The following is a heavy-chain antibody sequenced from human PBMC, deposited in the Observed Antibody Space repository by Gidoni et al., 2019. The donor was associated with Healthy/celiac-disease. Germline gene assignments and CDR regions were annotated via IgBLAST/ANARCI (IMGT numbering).Heavy chain of an antibody. CDR2: INHSGTT. J-gene: IGHJ5*02. V-gene: IGHV4-34*01. Sequence: QVQLQQWGAGLLKPSEALSATCAVYGGSFSGYYWSWIRQPPGTGLEWIGEINHSGTTNYNPDLKSRVTISADTSKNQFALKLRSVTAADTAVYYCARAWAITFGGVDFDPWGQGTLVTVSS. CDR3: ARAWAITFGGVDFDP. D-gene: IGHD3-16*01. CDR1: GGSFSGYY.